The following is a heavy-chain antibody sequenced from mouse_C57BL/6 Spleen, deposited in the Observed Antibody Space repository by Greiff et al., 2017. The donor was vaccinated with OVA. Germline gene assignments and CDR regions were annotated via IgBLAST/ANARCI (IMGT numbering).Heavy chain of an antibody. CDR3: ARERALGYAMDY. V-gene: IGHV1-64*01. CDR2: IHPNSGST. J-gene: IGHJ4*01. CDR1: GYTFTSYW. D-gene: IGHD3-3*01. Sequence: QVQLKQPGAELVKPGASVKLSCKASGYTFTSYWMHWVKQRPGQGLEWIGMIHPNSGSTNYNEKFKSKATLTVDKSSSTAYMQLSSLTSEDSAVYYCARERALGYAMDYWGQGTSVTVSS.